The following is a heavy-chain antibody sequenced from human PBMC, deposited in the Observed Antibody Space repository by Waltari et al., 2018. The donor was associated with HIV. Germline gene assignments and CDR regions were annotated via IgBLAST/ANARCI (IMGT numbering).Heavy chain of an antibody. CDR1: GGSTKSGSAH. CDR3: ASSPTLRHDCWHNWFDP. CDR2: IYTSGRT. V-gene: IGHV4-61*02. D-gene: IGHD3-3*01. J-gene: IGHJ5*02. Sequence: VPLQEPGPGLVKPSQRLSLTCTVSGGSTKSGSAHLRWIRHPAAEGLEWIGRIYTSGRTNYNPSLKIPVTISVDTDKDQFSLKLSSETAADTAVYYCASSPTLRHDCWHNWFDPWGQGTLGTVSS.